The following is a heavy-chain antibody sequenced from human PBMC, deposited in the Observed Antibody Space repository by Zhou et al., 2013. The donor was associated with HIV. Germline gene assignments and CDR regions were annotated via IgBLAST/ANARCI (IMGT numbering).Heavy chain of an antibody. CDR3: ARDPRYSSSWDSIAVAATPGY. CDR2: IIPIFGTA. Sequence: QVQLVQSGAEVKKPGSSVKVSCKASGGTFSSYAISWVRQAPGQGLEWMGGIIPIFGTANYAQKFQGRVTITTDESTSTAYMELSSLRSEDTAVYYCARDPRYSSSWDSIAVAATPGYWGQGTLVTVSS. D-gene: IGHD6-13*01. J-gene: IGHJ4*02. CDR1: GGTFSSYA. V-gene: IGHV1-69*05.